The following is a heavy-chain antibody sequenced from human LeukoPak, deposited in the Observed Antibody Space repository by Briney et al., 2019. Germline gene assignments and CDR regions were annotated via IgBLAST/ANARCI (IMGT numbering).Heavy chain of an antibody. CDR1: GGSISSGSYY. J-gene: IGHJ5*02. V-gene: IGHV4-61*02. CDR2: IYTSGST. CDR3: ARDAFPLYDFWSGYPLFWFDP. Sequence: PSETLSLTCTVSGGSISSGSYYWSWIRQPAGKGLEWIGRIYTSGSTNYNPSLKSRVTISVDTSKNQFSLKLSSVTAADTAVYYCARDAFPLYDFWSGYPLFWFDPWGQGTLVTVSS. D-gene: IGHD3-3*01.